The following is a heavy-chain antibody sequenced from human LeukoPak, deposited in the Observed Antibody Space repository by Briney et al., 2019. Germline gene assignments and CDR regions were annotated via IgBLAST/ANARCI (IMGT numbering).Heavy chain of an antibody. J-gene: IGHJ5*02. CDR3: ARGHGYLNWFDP. Sequence: TSETLSLTCTVSGGSISSSSYYWGWIRQPPGKGLEWIGSIYYSGSTYYNPSLKSRVTISVDTSKNQFSLKLSSVTAADTAVYYCARGHGYLNWFDPWGQGTLVTVSS. CDR2: IYYSGST. CDR1: GGSISSSSYY. V-gene: IGHV4-39*07. D-gene: IGHD5-24*01.